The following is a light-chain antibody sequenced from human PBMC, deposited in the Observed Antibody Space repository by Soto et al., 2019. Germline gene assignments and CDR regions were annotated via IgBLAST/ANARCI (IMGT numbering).Light chain of an antibody. Sequence: QSVLPQPASVSGSPGRSITISCTGTSSDVGGYNYVSWYQQHPGKGPKLMIYEVSNRPSGVSNRFSGSKSGNTASLTISGLQDEDEADYYCSSYTSPSTRVFGTGTKVTVL. CDR3: SSYTSPSTRV. J-gene: IGLJ1*01. CDR1: SSDVGGYNY. CDR2: EVS. V-gene: IGLV2-14*03.